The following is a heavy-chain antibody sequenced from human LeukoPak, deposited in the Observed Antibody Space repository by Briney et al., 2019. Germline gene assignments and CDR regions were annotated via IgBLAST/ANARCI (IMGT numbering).Heavy chain of an antibody. Sequence: GASVKVSCKASGYSFTSNDISWVRQAPGQGLEWVGWISAYSGNTEYAQNLQGRVTMTKDTSTSTAYMERRSLISDDTAVYYCARDYREYGDSYFDSWGQGTLVTVSS. CDR3: ARDYREYGDSYFDS. CDR1: GYSFTSND. J-gene: IGHJ4*02. V-gene: IGHV1-18*01. CDR2: ISAYSGNT. D-gene: IGHD4-17*01.